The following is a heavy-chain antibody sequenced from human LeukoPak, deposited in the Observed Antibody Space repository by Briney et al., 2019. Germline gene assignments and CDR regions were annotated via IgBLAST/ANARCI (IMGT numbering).Heavy chain of an antibody. Sequence: SETLSLTCSVSGCSISTGYYWGWIRQPPGKGMEWIGTIYHRGNTYFNPSLMSRVIISLDTSKNQFSLRLTSVTAADTAVYYCAREVESWFGDLLSYFDSWGQGTQVTVSS. CDR2: IYHRGNT. CDR3: AREVESWFGDLLSYFDS. J-gene: IGHJ4*02. V-gene: IGHV4-38-2*02. D-gene: IGHD3-10*01. CDR1: GCSISTGYY.